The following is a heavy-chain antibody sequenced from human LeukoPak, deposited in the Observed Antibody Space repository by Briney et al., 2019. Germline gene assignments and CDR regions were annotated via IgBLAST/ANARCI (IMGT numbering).Heavy chain of an antibody. CDR2: IYHSGST. CDR3: ARRLAWGRYFDWPVYYYYGMDV. Sequence: MPSETLSLTCAVSGGSISSGGYSWSWIRQPPGKGLEWIGYIYHSGSTYYNPSLRSRVAISVDRSKNQFSLKLSSVTAADTAVYYCARRLAWGRYFDWPVYYYYGMDVWGQGTTVTVSS. V-gene: IGHV4-30-2*01. D-gene: IGHD3-9*01. J-gene: IGHJ6*02. CDR1: GGSISSGGYS.